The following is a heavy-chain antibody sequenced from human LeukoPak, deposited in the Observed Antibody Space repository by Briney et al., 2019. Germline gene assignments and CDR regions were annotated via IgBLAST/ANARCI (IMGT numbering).Heavy chain of an antibody. V-gene: IGHV7-4-1*02. Sequence: GGSVKVSCKASGYTFTNYAMNWVRQAPGQGLEWMGWINTKTGNPTYAQGFTGRFVFSLDTSVSTAYLQISSLKAEDTAVYYCVSYDLGDYWGQGTLVTVSS. CDR1: GYTFTNYA. J-gene: IGHJ4*02. CDR2: INTKTGNP. CDR3: VSYDLGDY. D-gene: IGHD3-22*01.